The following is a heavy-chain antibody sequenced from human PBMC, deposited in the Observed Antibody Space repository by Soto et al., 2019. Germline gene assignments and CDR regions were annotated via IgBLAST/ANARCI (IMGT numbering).Heavy chain of an antibody. J-gene: IGHJ3*02. CDR2: IIPIFGTA. V-gene: IGHV1-69*13. CDR1: GGTFSSYA. Sequence: ASVKVSCKASGGTFSSYAISWVRQAPGQGLEWMGGIIPIFGTANYAQKFQGRVTITADESTSTAYMELSSLRSEDTAVYYCARFLSGYSGPIDDAFDIWGQGTMVTVSS. CDR3: ARFLSGYSGPIDDAFDI. D-gene: IGHD1-26*01.